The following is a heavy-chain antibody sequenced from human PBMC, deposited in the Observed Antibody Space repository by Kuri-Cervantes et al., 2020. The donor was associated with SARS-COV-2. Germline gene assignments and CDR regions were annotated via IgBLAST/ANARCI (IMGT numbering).Heavy chain of an antibody. D-gene: IGHD6-13*01. Sequence: SVKVSCKASGGTFSSYAISWVRQAPGQGLEWMGGIIPIFGTANYAQKFQGRVTITADESTSIAYMELSSLRSEDTAVYYCARMRIAAAGTGWFDPWGQGTLVTSPQ. CDR3: ARMRIAAAGTGWFDP. CDR1: GGTFSSYA. V-gene: IGHV1-69*13. CDR2: IIPIFGTA. J-gene: IGHJ5*02.